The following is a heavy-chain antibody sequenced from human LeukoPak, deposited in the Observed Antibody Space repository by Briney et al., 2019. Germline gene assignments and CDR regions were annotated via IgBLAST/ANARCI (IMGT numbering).Heavy chain of an antibody. CDR2: IDRRGDT. J-gene: IGHJ4*03. D-gene: IGHD5-24*01. CDR1: GGSFSRYY. Sequence: PSETLSLTCAVYGGSFSRYYWSWIRQSPGKGLERIAEIDRRGDTNYNPSVKSRVTISVDTSKNQFSLKVRSLSAADTALYYCARGATISETGYFDFWGQGTLVTVSS. CDR3: ARGATISETGYFDF. V-gene: IGHV4-34*01.